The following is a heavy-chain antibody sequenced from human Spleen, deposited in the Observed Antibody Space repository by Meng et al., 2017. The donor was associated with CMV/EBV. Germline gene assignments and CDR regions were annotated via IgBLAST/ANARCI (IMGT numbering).Heavy chain of an antibody. Sequence: GESLKISCAASGFTFSSYWMSWVRQAPGKGLEWVTVIYSGGTTYYADSVKGRFTVSRDNSKNTLYLQMNSLRAEDTAVYYCARGGYCSSTSCYAYYYYGMDVWGQGTTVTVSS. V-gene: IGHV3-66*02. D-gene: IGHD2-2*01. CDR1: GFTFSSYW. CDR2: IYSGGTT. J-gene: IGHJ6*02. CDR3: ARGGYCSSTSCYAYYYYGMDV.